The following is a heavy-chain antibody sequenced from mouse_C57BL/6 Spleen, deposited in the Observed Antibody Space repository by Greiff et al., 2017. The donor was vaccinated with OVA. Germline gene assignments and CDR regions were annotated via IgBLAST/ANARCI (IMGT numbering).Heavy chain of an antibody. D-gene: IGHD4-1*01. Sequence: EVKLVESGGGLVKPGGSLKLSCAASGFTFSSYTMSWVRQTPEKRLEWVATISGGGGNTYYPASVQGRFTISRDHAKNTLYLQMSSLRSEDTDVDYCTRQTGTRYFDYWGQGTTLTVSS. CDR3: TRQTGTRYFDY. CDR2: ISGGGGNT. J-gene: IGHJ2*01. CDR1: GFTFSSYT. V-gene: IGHV5-9*04.